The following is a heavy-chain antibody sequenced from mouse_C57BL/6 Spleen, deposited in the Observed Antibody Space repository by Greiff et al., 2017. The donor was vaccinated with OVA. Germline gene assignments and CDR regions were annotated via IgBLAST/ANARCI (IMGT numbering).Heavy chain of an antibody. J-gene: IGHJ4*01. V-gene: IGHV5-17*01. Sequence: EVNLVESGGGLVKPGGSLKLSCAASGFTFSDYGMHWVRQAPEKGLEWVAYISSGSSTIYYADTVKGRFTISRDNAKNTLFLQMTSLRSEDTAMYYCARGVTTGMDYWGQGTSVTVSS. CDR1: GFTFSDYG. CDR3: ARGVTTGMDY. D-gene: IGHD2-2*01. CDR2: ISSGSSTI.